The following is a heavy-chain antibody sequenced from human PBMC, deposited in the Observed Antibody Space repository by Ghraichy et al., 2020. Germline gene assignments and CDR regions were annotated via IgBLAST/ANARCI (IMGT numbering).Heavy chain of an antibody. D-gene: IGHD1-26*01. Sequence: SETLSLTCAVSGGSIRSSNWWSWVRQPPGKGLEWIGEIYHSGSTNYNPSLKSRVTILVDKSKNQFSLKLSSVTAADTAVYYCATNLGSSNFDYWGQGTLVTVSS. V-gene: IGHV4-4*02. CDR2: IYHSGST. CDR1: GGSIRSSNW. J-gene: IGHJ4*02. CDR3: ATNLGSSNFDY.